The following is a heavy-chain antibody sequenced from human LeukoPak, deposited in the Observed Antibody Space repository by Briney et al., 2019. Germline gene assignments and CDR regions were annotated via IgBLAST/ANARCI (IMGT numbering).Heavy chain of an antibody. V-gene: IGHV3-23*01. Sequence: GGSLRLSCAASGFTFSSYAMSWVRQGPRQGLEWVSAISGSGGRTYYADSVKGRFTISLDNSKNTLYLQMNSLRAEDTAVYYCARGEYGSGSYHIDYWGQGTLVTVSS. CDR2: ISGSGGRT. CDR3: ARGEYGSGSYHIDY. D-gene: IGHD3-10*01. J-gene: IGHJ4*02. CDR1: GFTFSSYA.